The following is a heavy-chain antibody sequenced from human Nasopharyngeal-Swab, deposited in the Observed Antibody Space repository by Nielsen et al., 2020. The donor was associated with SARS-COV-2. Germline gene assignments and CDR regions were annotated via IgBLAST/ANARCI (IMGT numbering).Heavy chain of an antibody. CDR2: ISYDGSNK. J-gene: IGHJ6*03. CDR1: GFTFSSYG. D-gene: IGHD4-17*01. Sequence: GGSLRLSCAASGFTFSSYGMHWVRQAPGKGLEWVAVISYDGSNKYYADSVKGRFTISRDNSKNTLYLQMNSLRAADTAVYYCAKAGDYGDYSAHYYMDVWGKGTTVTVSS. V-gene: IGHV3-30*18. CDR3: AKAGDYGDYSAHYYMDV.